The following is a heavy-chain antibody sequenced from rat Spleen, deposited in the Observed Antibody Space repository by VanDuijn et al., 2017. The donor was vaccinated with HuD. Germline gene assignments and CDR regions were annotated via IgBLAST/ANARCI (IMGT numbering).Heavy chain of an antibody. CDR3: TREYYYTGDY. Sequence: EVQLVESGGGLVQPGGSLKLSCAASGFTFSDYNMAWVRQAPKKGLEWVATIAFDGIGTYYRDSVKGRFTISRDNAQNTLYLQMNSLRSEETATYYCTREYYYTGDYWGQGVMVTVSS. CDR1: GFTFSDYN. D-gene: IGHD1-2*01. V-gene: IGHV5-7*01. J-gene: IGHJ2*01. CDR2: IAFDGIGT.